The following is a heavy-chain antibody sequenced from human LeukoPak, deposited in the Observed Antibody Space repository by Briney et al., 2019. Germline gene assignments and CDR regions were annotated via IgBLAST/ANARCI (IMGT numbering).Heavy chain of an antibody. D-gene: IGHD3-22*01. CDR2: INPSGGST. J-gene: IGHJ1*01. CDR1: GYTFTSYG. Sequence: GASVKVSCKASGYTFTSYGISWVRQAPGRGLEWMGIINPSGGSTSYAQKFQGRVTMTRDMSTSTVYMELSSLRSEDTAVYYCATSLTAPLSYDSSVFQHWGQGTLVTVSS. CDR3: ATSLTAPLSYDSSVFQH. V-gene: IGHV1-46*01.